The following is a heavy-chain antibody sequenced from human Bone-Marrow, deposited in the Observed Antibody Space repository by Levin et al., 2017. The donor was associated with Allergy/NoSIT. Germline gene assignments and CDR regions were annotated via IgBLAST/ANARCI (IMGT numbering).Heavy chain of an antibody. CDR3: ARGGYYDSSGYYYSFDY. D-gene: IGHD3-22*01. Sequence: SETLSLTCAVYGGSFSGYYWSWIRQPPGKGLEWIGEINHSGSTNYNPSLKSRVTISVDTSKNQFSLKLSSVTAADTAVYYCARGGYYDSSGYYYSFDYWGQGTLVTVSS. CDR1: GGSFSGYY. J-gene: IGHJ4*02. V-gene: IGHV4-34*01. CDR2: INHSGST.